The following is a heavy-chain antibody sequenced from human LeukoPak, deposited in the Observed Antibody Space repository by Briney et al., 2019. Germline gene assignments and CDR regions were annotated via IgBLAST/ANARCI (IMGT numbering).Heavy chain of an antibody. J-gene: IGHJ4*02. V-gene: IGHV3-21*01. CDR2: ISSSSSYI. D-gene: IGHD6-6*01. CDR3: ARVGYSSSSAFDY. CDR1: GFTFSSYS. Sequence: PGGSLRLSCAASGFTFSSYSMNWVRQAPGKGLGWVSSISSSSSYIYYADSVKGRFTISRDNAKNSLYLQMNSLRAEDTAVYYCARVGYSSSSAFDYWGQGTLVTVSS.